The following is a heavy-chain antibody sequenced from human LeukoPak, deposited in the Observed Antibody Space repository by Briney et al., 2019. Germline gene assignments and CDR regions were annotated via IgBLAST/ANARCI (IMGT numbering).Heavy chain of an antibody. D-gene: IGHD2-2*01. CDR1: GYTFTSYG. J-gene: IGHJ6*02. CDR3: AREAIVVVPAADYYYYGMDV. Sequence: ASVKVSCKASGYTFTSYGISWVRQAPGQGLEWMGWISAYNGNTNYAQKLQGRVTMTTDTSTSTAYMELRSLRSDDTAVYYCAREAIVVVPAADYYYYGMDVWGQGTTVIVSS. V-gene: IGHV1-18*01. CDR2: ISAYNGNT.